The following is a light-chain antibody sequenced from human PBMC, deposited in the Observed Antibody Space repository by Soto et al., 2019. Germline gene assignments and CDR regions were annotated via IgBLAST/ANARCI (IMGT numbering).Light chain of an antibody. Sequence: QSALPQPASVSGSPGHAITISCTGTSSDVGGYNYVSWYQQHPGKAPKLMIYDVSNRPSGVSNRFSGSKSGNTASLIISGLQAEDEADYYCSSYTSSSTVVFGGGTKMTVL. CDR2: DVS. V-gene: IGLV2-14*01. CDR3: SSYTSSSTVV. J-gene: IGLJ3*02. CDR1: SSDVGGYNY.